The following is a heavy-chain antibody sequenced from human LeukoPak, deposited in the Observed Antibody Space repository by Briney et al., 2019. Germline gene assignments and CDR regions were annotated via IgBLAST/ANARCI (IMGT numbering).Heavy chain of an antibody. CDR2: IYSGGST. J-gene: IGHJ4*02. V-gene: IGHV3-66*01. D-gene: IGHD3-10*01. CDR1: GFTVSSNY. Sequence: PGGSLRLSCAASGFTVSSNYMSWVRQAPGKGLEWVSVIYSGGSTYYADSVKGRFTISRDNSKNTLYLQMNSLRAEDTAVYYCARGRAYYGSGSYDYWGQGTLVTVSS. CDR3: ARGRAYYGSGSYDY.